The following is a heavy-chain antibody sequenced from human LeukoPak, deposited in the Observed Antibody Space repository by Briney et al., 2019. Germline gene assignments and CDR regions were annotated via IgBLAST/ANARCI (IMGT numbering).Heavy chain of an antibody. CDR1: GYTFTSYW. D-gene: IGHD6-19*01. J-gene: IGHJ5*02. CDR3: ARQSESSGWYH. V-gene: IGHV5-51*01. Sequence: GESLRISCKGSGYTFTSYWSGWVRQMPGKGRGGMGFVYPGDSDTRYSPSFRGQVTISADKSISTAYLQWSSLKASDTAIYYCARQSESSGWYHWGQGTLVTVSS. CDR2: VYPGDSDT.